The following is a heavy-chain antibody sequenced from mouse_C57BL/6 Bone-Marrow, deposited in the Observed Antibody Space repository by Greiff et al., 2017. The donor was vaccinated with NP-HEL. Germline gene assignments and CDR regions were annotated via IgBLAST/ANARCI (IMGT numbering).Heavy chain of an antibody. CDR3: ARDLAP. Sequence: EVHLVESGGGLVKPGGSLKLSCAASGFTFSSYAMSWVRQTPEKRLEWVATISDGGSYTYYPDNVKGRFTISRDNAKNNLYLQMSHLKSEDTAMYYCARDLAPWGQGTLVTVSA. CDR1: GFTFSSYA. J-gene: IGHJ3*01. CDR2: ISDGGSYT. V-gene: IGHV5-4*01.